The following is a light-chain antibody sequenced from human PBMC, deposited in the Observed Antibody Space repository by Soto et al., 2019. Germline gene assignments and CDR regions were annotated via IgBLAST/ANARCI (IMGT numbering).Light chain of an antibody. Sequence: QSVLTQPASVSGSPGQSITISCTGTSSDVGAYNYVSWYQQYPGKAPKVIIFEVRKRPSGVSNRFSGSKSGTSASLAISGLRSEDEGDYYCVSWDDSLSGLVFGTGTKVTVL. J-gene: IGLJ1*01. CDR2: EVR. V-gene: IGLV2-14*01. CDR3: VSWDDSLSGLV. CDR1: SSDVGAYNY.